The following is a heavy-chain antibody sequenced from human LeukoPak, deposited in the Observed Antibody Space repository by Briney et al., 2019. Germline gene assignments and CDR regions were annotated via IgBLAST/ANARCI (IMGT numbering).Heavy chain of an antibody. D-gene: IGHD5-12*01. CDR1: GGSISSGSYY. CDR2: IYYSGST. J-gene: IGHJ4*02. Sequence: SETLSLTCAVSGGSISSGSYYWSWIRQPAGKGLEWIGRIYYSGSTYYNPSLKSRVTISVDTSKNQFSLKLSSVAAADTAVYYCARDLRGAKGYIDYWGQGTLVTVSS. V-gene: IGHV4-61*10. CDR3: ARDLRGAKGYIDY.